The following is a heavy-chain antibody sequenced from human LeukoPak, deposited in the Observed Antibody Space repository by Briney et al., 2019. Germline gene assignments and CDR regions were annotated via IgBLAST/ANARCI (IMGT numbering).Heavy chain of an antibody. J-gene: IGHJ4*02. CDR1: GFNVGNYA. CDR3: TRGLEGFTGYDDY. CDR2: IRSKTFGGTA. D-gene: IGHD5-12*01. Sequence: GRSLRLSCTAPGFNVGNYAMSWVRQAPGKGLEWVGFIRSKTFGGTADYATSVEGRFTISRDDSHNTVYLQMNGLKTEDTGVYYCTRGLEGFTGYDDYWGQGTLVTVSS. V-gene: IGHV3-49*04.